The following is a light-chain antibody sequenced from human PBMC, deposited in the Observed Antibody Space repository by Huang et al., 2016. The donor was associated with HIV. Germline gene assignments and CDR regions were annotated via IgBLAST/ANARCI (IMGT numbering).Light chain of an antibody. CDR3: QHYYNYPLI. J-gene: IGKJ3*01. CDR2: GAS. CDR1: HHIDTY. Sequence: IRMTQSPSSLSASTGDRVTITCRASHHIDTYLAWYQQRPGSAPKLLIYGASTLQTDVPSRFSGNGSGTDFTLNINCLQSEDVAIYYCQHYYNYPLIFGPGTRVD. V-gene: IGKV1-8*01.